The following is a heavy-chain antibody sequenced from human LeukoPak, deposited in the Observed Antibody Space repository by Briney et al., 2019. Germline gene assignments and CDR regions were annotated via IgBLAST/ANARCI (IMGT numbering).Heavy chain of an antibody. CDR3: ARPIVGATSDAFDI. CDR1: GFTFDDYG. J-gene: IGHJ3*02. CDR2: INWNGGST. V-gene: IGHV3-20*04. D-gene: IGHD1-26*01. Sequence: GGSLRLSCAASGFTFDDYGMSWVRQAPGKGLEWVSGINWNGGSTGYADSVKGRFTISRDNAKNSLYLQMNSLRAEDTALYYCARPIVGATSDAFDIWGQGTMVTVPS.